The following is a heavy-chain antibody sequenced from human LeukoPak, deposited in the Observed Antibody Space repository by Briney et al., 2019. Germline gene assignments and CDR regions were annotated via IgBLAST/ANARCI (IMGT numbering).Heavy chain of an antibody. CDR1: GFTVSSNY. Sequence: WGSLRLSCAASGFTVSSNYMNWVRQAPGKGLEWVSVIYSGGSTHYADSVKGRFTISRDNSKNTLYLQMNSLRAEDTAVYYCARAPKINSVYYYYYMDVWGKGTTVTVSS. CDR2: IYSGGST. V-gene: IGHV3-53*01. CDR3: ARAPKINSVYYYYYMDV. J-gene: IGHJ6*03. D-gene: IGHD2-21*01.